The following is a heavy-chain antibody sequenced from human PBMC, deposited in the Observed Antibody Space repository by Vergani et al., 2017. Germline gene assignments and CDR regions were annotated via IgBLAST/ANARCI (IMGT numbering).Heavy chain of an antibody. Sequence: QVQLVESGGGVVQPGRSLRLSCAASGFTFSSYGMHWVRQAPGKGLEWVAVISYDGSNKYYADSVKGRFTISRDNSKNTLYLQMNSLRAEDTAVYYCAKGGRRGRFTFGGVIAPSDYWSQGSLVTVSS. CDR3: AKGGRRGRFTFGGVIAPSDY. CDR1: GFTFSSYG. D-gene: IGHD3-16*02. J-gene: IGHJ4*02. CDR2: ISYDGSNK. V-gene: IGHV3-30*18.